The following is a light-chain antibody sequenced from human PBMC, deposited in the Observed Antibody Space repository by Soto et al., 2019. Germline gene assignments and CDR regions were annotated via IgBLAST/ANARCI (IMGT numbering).Light chain of an antibody. CDR2: RTS. CDR1: QSISSN. CDR3: QQHNYWPGT. V-gene: IGKV3-15*01. J-gene: IGKJ1*01. Sequence: EIVMTQSPATLSVSPGERATLSCRASQSISSNLAWYQQKPGQAPRLLMFRTSSRATGFPARFSGSGSGTEFTLTINSRQSEDFAVYYCQQHNYWPGTFGQGTKVDI.